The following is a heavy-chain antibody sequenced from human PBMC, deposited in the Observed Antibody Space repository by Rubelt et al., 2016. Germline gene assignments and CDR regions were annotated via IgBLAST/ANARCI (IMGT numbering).Heavy chain of an antibody. CDR1: GGTFSSYA. CDR3: ATTIAIRPYYFDY. D-gene: IGHD6-6*01. Sequence: QVQLVQSGAEVKKPGSSVKVSCKASGGTFSSYAISWVRQAPGQGLEWMGGIIPVFGTANYAQKFQGRSTMTADESTSTAYMELSSLRSEDTAVLYGATTIAIRPYYFDYWGQGTLVTVSS. CDR2: IIPVFGTA. V-gene: IGHV1-69*01. J-gene: IGHJ4*02.